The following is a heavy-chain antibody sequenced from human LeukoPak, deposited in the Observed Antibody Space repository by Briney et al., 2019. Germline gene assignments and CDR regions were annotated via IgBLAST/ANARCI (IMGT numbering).Heavy chain of an antibody. D-gene: IGHD2-15*01. V-gene: IGHV4-59*08. Sequence: SETLSLTCSVSGGSISSYYWSWIRQPPGKGLECIGYIYYSGSTNYNPSLKSRVTISVDTSKNRFSLNLSSVTAADTAVYYCARRVRAYCSGGSCYDDWYFDLWGRGTLVTVSS. CDR1: GGSISSYY. J-gene: IGHJ2*01. CDR3: ARRVRAYCSGGSCYDDWYFDL. CDR2: IYYSGST.